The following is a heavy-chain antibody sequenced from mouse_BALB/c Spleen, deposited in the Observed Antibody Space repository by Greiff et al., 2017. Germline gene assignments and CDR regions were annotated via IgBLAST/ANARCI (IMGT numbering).Heavy chain of an antibody. CDR3: ANSGSSRGAMDY. J-gene: IGHJ4*01. Sequence: EVHLVESGGGLVQPGGSLKLSCAASGFTFSSYTMSWVRQTPEKRLEWVAYISNGGGSTYYPDTVKGRFTISRDNAKNTLYLQMSSLKSEDTAMYYCANSGSSRGAMDYWGQGTSVTVSS. V-gene: IGHV5-12-2*01. CDR2: ISNGGGST. D-gene: IGHD1-1*01. CDR1: GFTFSSYT.